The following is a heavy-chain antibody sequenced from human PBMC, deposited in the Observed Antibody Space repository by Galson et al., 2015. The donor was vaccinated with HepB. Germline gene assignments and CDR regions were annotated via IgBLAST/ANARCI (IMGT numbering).Heavy chain of an antibody. D-gene: IGHD2-8*01. V-gene: IGHV3-11*01. Sequence: TISRDNAKNSLYLQMNSLRAEDTAVYYCARVHSSIYCTNGVCYIDYWGQGTLVTVSS. J-gene: IGHJ4*02. CDR3: ARVHSSIYCTNGVCYIDY.